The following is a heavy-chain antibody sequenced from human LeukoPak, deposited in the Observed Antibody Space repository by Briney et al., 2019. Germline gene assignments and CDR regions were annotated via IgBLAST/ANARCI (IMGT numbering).Heavy chain of an antibody. D-gene: IGHD3-3*01. CDR3: ARGGLPYITIFGVVIADHYYYYMDV. Sequence: ASVKVSCKASGYTFTSYDINWVRQATGQGLEWMGWMNPNSGNTGYAQKLQGRVTMTTDTSTSTAYMELRSLRSDDTAVYYCARGGLPYITIFGVVIADHYYYYMDVWGKGTTVTVSS. V-gene: IGHV1-8*01. CDR2: MNPNSGNT. CDR1: GYTFTSYD. J-gene: IGHJ6*03.